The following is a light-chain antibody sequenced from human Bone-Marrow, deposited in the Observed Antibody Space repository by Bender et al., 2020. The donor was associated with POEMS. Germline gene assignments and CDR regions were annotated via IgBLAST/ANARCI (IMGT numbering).Light chain of an antibody. V-gene: IGLV2-14*01. CDR3: SSSTGSGTVI. Sequence: QSALTQPASVSGSPGQSVTISCTGTSNDIGSYSYVSWYQQPPGKAPRLIVYEIRRNPSGVSYRFSGSKSGNTASLTISGLHTEGEGDYFCSSSTGSGTVIFGGGTKVTVL. J-gene: IGLJ2*01. CDR1: SNDIGSYSY. CDR2: EIR.